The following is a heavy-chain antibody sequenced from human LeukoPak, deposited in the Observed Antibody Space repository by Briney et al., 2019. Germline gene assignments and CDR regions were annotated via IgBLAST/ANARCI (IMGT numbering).Heavy chain of an antibody. V-gene: IGHV5-10-1*01. D-gene: IGHD3-22*01. J-gene: IGHJ4*02. CDR3: ARQMGDGYYHHSGGYYGYDY. CDR2: IDPSDSYT. CDR1: GYSFTSYW. Sequence: PGESLKISCKGSGYSFTSYWISWVRQMPGKGLEWMGRIDPSDSYTNYSPSFQGHVTISADKSISTAYLQWSSLKASDTAMYYCARQMGDGYYHHSGGYYGYDYWGQGTLVTVSS.